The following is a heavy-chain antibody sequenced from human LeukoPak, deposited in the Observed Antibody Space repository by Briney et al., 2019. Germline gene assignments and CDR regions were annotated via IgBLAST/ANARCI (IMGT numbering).Heavy chain of an antibody. D-gene: IGHD2/OR15-2a*01. Sequence: GGSLRLSYAASGFTFSNYAMSWVRQAPGKGLEWVSAIVGSGGSTFYADSVKGRFTMSRDNSKNTLYLQMNSLRAEDTAVYYCGKRSMGYYFDYWGQGTLVTVSS. CDR2: IVGSGGST. CDR3: GKRSMGYYFDY. J-gene: IGHJ4*02. CDR1: GFTFSNYA. V-gene: IGHV3-23*01.